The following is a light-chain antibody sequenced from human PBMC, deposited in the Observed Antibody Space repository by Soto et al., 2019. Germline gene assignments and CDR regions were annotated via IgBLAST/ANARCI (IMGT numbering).Light chain of an antibody. CDR3: WLSYSGAWGG. J-gene: IGLJ2*01. CDR2: DTS. Sequence: QAVVTQEPSLTVSPGGTVTLTCGSSTGAVTSGHYPYWFQQKPGQAPRTLIYDTSNKHSWTPARFSGSLLGGKAALTLSGAQPEDEAEYYCWLSYSGAWGGFGGGTKRTVL. CDR1: TGAVTSGHY. V-gene: IGLV7-46*01.